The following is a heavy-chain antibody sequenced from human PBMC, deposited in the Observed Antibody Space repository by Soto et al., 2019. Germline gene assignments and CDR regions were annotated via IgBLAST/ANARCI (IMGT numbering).Heavy chain of an antibody. J-gene: IGHJ5*01. CDR2: IDPTNPYT. D-gene: IGHD3-10*02. CDR3: FFCSYVHPHALLDS. Sequence: PGQSLKISRKGSGYSITSYWISWVRPLPGKGLEWMGMIDPTNPYTNYSPSFQGHVTISVDKSISTAYLQWSSLKASDTAMYYSFFCSYVHPHALLDSPGQGTLVTV. CDR1: GYSITSYW. V-gene: IGHV5-10-1*01.